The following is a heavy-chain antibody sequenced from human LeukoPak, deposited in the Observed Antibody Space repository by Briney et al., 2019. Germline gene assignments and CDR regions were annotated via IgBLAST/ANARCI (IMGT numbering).Heavy chain of an antibody. CDR3: ARSVGMATIRPPVDAFDI. V-gene: IGHV1-69*05. CDR1: GGTFSSYA. J-gene: IGHJ3*02. Sequence: SVKVSCKASGGTFSSYAISWVRQAPGQGLEWMGGIIPIFGTANYAQKFQGRVTITTDESTSTAYMELSSLRSEDTAVYYCARSVGMATIRPPVDAFDIWGQGTMVTVSS. CDR2: IIPIFGTA. D-gene: IGHD5-24*01.